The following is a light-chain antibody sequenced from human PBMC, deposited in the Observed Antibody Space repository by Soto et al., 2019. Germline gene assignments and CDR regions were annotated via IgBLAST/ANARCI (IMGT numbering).Light chain of an antibody. CDR3: QQYNKWPIT. Sequence: IVFTQSPATLSLSPGGRANLSPSASHSVSSDLARDQQKPGQAPRLLIYYTSTRATGFPARFSGGGSGTEFTLTISSLQSEDSAFYYCQQYNKWPITFGQGTKVDI. J-gene: IGKJ1*01. CDR2: YTS. CDR1: HSVSSD. V-gene: IGKV3-15*01.